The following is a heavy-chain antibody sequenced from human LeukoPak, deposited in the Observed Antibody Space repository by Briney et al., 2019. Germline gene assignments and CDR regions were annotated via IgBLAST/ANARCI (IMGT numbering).Heavy chain of an antibody. D-gene: IGHD1-26*01. CDR3: AKSGGYGLIDY. CDR1: GGSISSYY. Sequence: SETLSLTCSVAGGSISSYYWSWIRQPPGKGLEWIGNIYYSGSTYYNASLQSRVTISIETSKNQFSLRLNSVTAADTAMYYCAKSGGYGLIDYWGQGTLVTVSS. V-gene: IGHV4-59*04. J-gene: IGHJ4*02. CDR2: IYYSGST.